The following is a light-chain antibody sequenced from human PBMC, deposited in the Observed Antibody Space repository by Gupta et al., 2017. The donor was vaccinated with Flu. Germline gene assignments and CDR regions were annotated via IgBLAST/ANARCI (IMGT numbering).Light chain of an antibody. CDR3: QQDSNWPPIT. J-gene: IGKJ5*01. Sequence: LSPVERATLSCRASQSVSSYLAWYQHKPGQAQRILIYNSSNRATGIQVRFSGSGSGTDFTLTVSSREPEDFAVYYCQQDSNWPPITFGQGTQVEIK. CDR1: QSVSSY. V-gene: IGKV3-11*01. CDR2: NSS.